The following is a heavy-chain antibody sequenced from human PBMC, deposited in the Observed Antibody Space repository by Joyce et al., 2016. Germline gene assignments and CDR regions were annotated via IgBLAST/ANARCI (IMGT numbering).Heavy chain of an antibody. Sequence: QVQLVQSGAEVKKPGSSVKVSCKASGGTFSSYTFNWVRQAPGQGLEWMGGIIPILGLTNYAQRFRGRVTITADTSTNTVFMELSSLRSEDTALYYCARAESRGDSYGGDFDHWGQGTLVTVSS. V-gene: IGHV1-69*02. J-gene: IGHJ4*02. CDR2: IIPILGLT. CDR1: GGTFSSYT. CDR3: ARAESRGDSYGGDFDH. D-gene: IGHD5-18*01.